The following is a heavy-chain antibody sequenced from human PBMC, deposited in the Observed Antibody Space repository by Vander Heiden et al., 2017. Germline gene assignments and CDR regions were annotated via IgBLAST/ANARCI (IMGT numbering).Heavy chain of an antibody. CDR3: ARVDNCVDY. J-gene: IGHJ4*02. V-gene: IGHV3-7*01. CDR2: IRQDGSEK. CDR1: GVTFDNYW. Sequence: EVQLVESRGGLVQLGGSLRLSCGVRGVTFDNYWMSWVRQAPGKGLEWVANIRQDGSEKYYVDSVKGRFTISRDNAKNSLYLQMNSLRAEDTAVYYCARVDNCVDYWGQGTLVTVSS. D-gene: IGHD2-21*01.